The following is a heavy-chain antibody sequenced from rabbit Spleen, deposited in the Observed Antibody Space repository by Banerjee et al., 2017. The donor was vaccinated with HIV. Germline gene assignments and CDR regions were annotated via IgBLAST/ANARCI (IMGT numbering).Heavy chain of an antibody. CDR1: GFDLSSYYY. D-gene: IGHD1-1*01. CDR2: IYTSSGST. Sequence: QQQLEESGGGLVKPEGSLTLTCKASGFDLSSYYYMCWVRQAPGKGLEWIACIYTSSGSTWYASWAKGRFTISRSTSLNTVTLQLTSLTAADTATYFCARDTDGSGSTYYFGLWGPGTLVTVS. V-gene: IGHV1S43*01. CDR3: ARDTDGSGSTYYFGL. J-gene: IGHJ4*01.